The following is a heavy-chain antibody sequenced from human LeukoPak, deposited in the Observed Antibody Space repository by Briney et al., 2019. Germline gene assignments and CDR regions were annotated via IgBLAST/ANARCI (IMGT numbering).Heavy chain of an antibody. D-gene: IGHD1-26*01. J-gene: IGHJ4*02. V-gene: IGHV1-2*02. CDR3: ARSPPRQWELLDY. CDR1: GYTFTGYY. Sequence: VASVKVSCKASGYTFTGYYMHWVRQAPGQGLEWMGWINPNSGGTNYAQKFQGRVTMTRDTSISTAYMELSRLRSDDTAVYYCARSPPRQWELLDYWGQGTLVTVSS. CDR2: INPNSGGT.